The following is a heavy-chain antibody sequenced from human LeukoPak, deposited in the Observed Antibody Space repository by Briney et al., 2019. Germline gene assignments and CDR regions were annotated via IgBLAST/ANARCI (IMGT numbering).Heavy chain of an antibody. Sequence: SQTLSLTCAVSGGSVSSGGYSWSWIRQPPGKGLEGIGYVYHSGSTYYNPSLKSRVTISVDRSKNQFSLKLSSVTAADTAVYYCASSHGYCGGDCFAYWGQGTLVTVSS. J-gene: IGHJ4*02. CDR3: ASSHGYCGGDCFAY. D-gene: IGHD2-21*01. CDR2: VYHSGST. CDR1: GGSVSSGGYS. V-gene: IGHV4-30-2*01.